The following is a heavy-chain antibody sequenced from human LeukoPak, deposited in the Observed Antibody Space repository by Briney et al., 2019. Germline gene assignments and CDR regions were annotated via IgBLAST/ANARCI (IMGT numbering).Heavy chain of an antibody. V-gene: IGHV1-2*02. J-gene: IGHJ5*02. CDR1: AYXFTGYY. Sequence: GASVKVSCKASAYXFTGYYVHWVRQAPGQGLEWMGWMNPSNGDTNYVQKFQGRVTMTRDTSRRTAYMELNSLRFDDTAVYYCARWEASPSRGWFSPWGQGTLVTVSS. D-gene: IGHD3-22*01. CDR2: MNPSNGDT. CDR3: ARWEASPSRGWFSP.